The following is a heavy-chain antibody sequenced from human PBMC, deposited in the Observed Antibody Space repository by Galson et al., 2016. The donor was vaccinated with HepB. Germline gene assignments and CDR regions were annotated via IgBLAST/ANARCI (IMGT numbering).Heavy chain of an antibody. CDR3: ARNNAGYFHY. J-gene: IGHJ4*02. V-gene: IGHV3-23*01. Sequence: SLRLSCAASGITFSSYAMGWVRQAPGRGLEWVSIISGSGGTTDYADSVKGRLTISRDNLRDTVYLQMNRLRVEDAAIYYCARNNAGYFHYWGQGILVTGSS. CDR2: ISGSGGTT. D-gene: IGHD1/OR15-1a*01. CDR1: GITFSSYA.